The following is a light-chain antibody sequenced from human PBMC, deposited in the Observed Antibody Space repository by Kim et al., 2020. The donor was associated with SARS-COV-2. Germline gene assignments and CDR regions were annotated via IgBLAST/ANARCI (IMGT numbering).Light chain of an antibody. V-gene: IGKV3-11*01. CDR2: DAS. CDR1: QSVSSY. Sequence: EIVLTQSPATLSSSPGERATLSCRASQSVSSYLAWYQQKPGQAPRLLIYDASNRATGIPARFSGSGSGTDFTLTISSLEPEDFAVYYCQQRSNWPPMYTFGQGTKLEI. J-gene: IGKJ2*01. CDR3: QQRSNWPPMYT.